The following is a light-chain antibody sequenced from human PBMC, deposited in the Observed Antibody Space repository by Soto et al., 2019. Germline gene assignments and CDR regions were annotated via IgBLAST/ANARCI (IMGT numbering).Light chain of an antibody. CDR2: GAS. Sequence: ESVLTQSPVTRSLSPGERATLSCRASQSVSSSYLAWYQQKPGQAPRLLIYGASSRATGIPDRFSGSGSGTDFTLTISRLEPEDFAVYYCQQYGSSPLWTFGQGTKVDIK. V-gene: IGKV3-20*01. CDR1: QSVSSSY. J-gene: IGKJ1*01. CDR3: QQYGSSPLWT.